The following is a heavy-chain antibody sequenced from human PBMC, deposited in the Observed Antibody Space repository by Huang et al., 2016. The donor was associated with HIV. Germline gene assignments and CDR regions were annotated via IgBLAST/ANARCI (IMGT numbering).Heavy chain of an antibody. D-gene: IGHD3-3*01. CDR1: GGSINTGRYY. V-gene: IGHV4-39*01. Sequence: QMRFQESGPGLVKPSGTLSLTCNVSGGSINTGRYYWGWIRQPPGKGLEWVGSLYDIGKMHPDPSITGRVNMSAETSKNQFSMTLSSVTAADTAIYYCARNHDFWRGHMFAISYFDVWGRGTLVTVAS. J-gene: IGHJ2*01. CDR3: ARNHDFWRGHMFAISYFDV. CDR2: LYDIGKM.